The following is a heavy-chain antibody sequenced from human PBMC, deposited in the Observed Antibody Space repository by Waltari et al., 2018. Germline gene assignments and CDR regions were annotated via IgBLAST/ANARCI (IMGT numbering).Heavy chain of an antibody. CDR2: IYYSGST. J-gene: IGHJ6*03. V-gene: IGHV4-30-4*08. CDR1: GGSIRSGDYY. D-gene: IGHD3-22*01. Sequence: QVQLQESGPGLVKPSQTLSLTCTVSGGSIRSGDYYWSGIRQPPGKGLEWIGYIYYSGSTYYNPSLKSRVTISVDTSKNQFSLKLSSVTAADTAVYYCAGRPYYYDSSGYLDVWGKGTTVTVSS. CDR3: AGRPYYYDSSGYLDV.